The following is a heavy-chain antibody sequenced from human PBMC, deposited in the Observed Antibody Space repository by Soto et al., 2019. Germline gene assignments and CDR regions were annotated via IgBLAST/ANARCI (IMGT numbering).Heavy chain of an antibody. J-gene: IGHJ3*02. CDR1: GCTFTSYG. V-gene: IGHV1-18*04. Sequence: ASVKVSCKASGCTFTSYGISWVRQAPGQGLEWMGWISAYNGNTNYAQKLQGRVTMTTDTSTSTAYMELRSLRSDDTAVYYCARVLTGNYDSSGYSAFDIWGQGTMVTVSS. D-gene: IGHD3-22*01. CDR3: ARVLTGNYDSSGYSAFDI. CDR2: ISAYNGNT.